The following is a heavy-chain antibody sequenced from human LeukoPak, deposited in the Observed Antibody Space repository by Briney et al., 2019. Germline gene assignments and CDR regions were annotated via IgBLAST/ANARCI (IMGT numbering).Heavy chain of an antibody. D-gene: IGHD3-10*01. Sequence: GRSLRLSCAASGFTFNSYAIHWVRQAPGKGLEWVAVISYDGSNKYYADSVKGRFTISRDNSKNTLYLQMNSLRAEDTAVYYCAKESNSGSYYDYWGQGTLVTVSS. J-gene: IGHJ4*02. V-gene: IGHV3-30*18. CDR3: AKESNSGSYYDY. CDR1: GFTFNSYA. CDR2: ISYDGSNK.